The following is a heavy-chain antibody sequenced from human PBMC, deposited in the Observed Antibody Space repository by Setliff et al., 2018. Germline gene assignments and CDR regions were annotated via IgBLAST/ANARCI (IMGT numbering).Heavy chain of an antibody. Sequence: CVASGFTFDDYAMHWVRQVPGKGLEWVSGINWSSASVGYADSVKGRFTISRDNSKNTLYPQMNSLRPEDTAVYYCARTCSGSGCYAGLESWGQGTPVTVSS. CDR1: GFTFDDYA. J-gene: IGHJ4*02. D-gene: IGHD2-15*01. CDR3: ARTCSGSGCYAGLES. CDR2: INWSSASV. V-gene: IGHV3-9*01.